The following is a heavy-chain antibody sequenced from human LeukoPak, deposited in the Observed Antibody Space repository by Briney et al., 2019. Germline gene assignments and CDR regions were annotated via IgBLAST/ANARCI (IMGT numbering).Heavy chain of an antibody. V-gene: IGHV4-39*02. D-gene: IGHD5-18*01. CDR3: VRDGGRGYSYGYRAQLAY. CDR1: GGSISSSSYY. J-gene: IGHJ4*02. CDR2: IYYSGST. Sequence: SETLSLTCTVSGGSISSSSYYWGWIRQPPGKGLEWIGSIYYSGSTYYNPSLKSRVTISVDTSKNQFSLKLSSATAADTAVYYCVRDGGRGYSYGYRAQLAYWGQGTLVTVSS.